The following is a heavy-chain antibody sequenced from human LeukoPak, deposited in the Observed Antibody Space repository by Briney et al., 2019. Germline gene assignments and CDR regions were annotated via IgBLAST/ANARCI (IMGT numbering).Heavy chain of an antibody. CDR1: GFTFSSYT. Sequence: GGSLRLSCAASGFTFSSYTMNWVRQPPGKGLEWVSNIGTSSTTIYYADSVKGRFTISRDNAKNSLYLQMNSLRAEDTAVYYCAKVQTDCGGDCYSPFDPWGQGTLVTVSS. D-gene: IGHD2-21*01. CDR2: IGTSSTTI. CDR3: AKVQTDCGGDCYSPFDP. J-gene: IGHJ5*02. V-gene: IGHV3-48*01.